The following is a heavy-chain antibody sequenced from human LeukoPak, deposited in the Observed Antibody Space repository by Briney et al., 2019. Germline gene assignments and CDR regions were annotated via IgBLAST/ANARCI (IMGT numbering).Heavy chain of an antibody. Sequence: SETLSLTCTVSGGSISSYYLSWIRQPPGKGLEWIGYIYYSGSTNYNPSLKSRVTISVDTSKSQFSLKLSSVTAADTAVYYCARSSVLWFGELGRDYYFDYWGQGTLVTVSS. CDR2: IYYSGST. V-gene: IGHV4-59*01. CDR1: GGSISSYY. CDR3: ARSSVLWFGELGRDYYFDY. J-gene: IGHJ4*02. D-gene: IGHD3-10*01.